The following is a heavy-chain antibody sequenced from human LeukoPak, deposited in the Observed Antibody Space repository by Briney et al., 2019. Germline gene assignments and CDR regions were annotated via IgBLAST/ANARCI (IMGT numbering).Heavy chain of an antibody. CDR2: LWSDASNR. CDR1: GFRLSSNG. D-gene: IGHD2-8*02. J-gene: IGHJ4*02. V-gene: IGHV3-33*01. Sequence: GGSLRLSCVASGFRLSSNGMHWVRQAPGKGLGCVAILWSDASNRYYADSVKGRFSISRDLSKNTLYLQMTSLRVEDTAVYYCAREDWGSTGHSLGYWGQGTLVTVSS. CDR3: AREDWGSTGHSLGY.